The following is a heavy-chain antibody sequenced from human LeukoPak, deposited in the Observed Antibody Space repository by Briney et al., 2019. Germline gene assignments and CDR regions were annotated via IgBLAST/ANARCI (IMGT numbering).Heavy chain of an antibody. Sequence: SETLSLTCTVSGDSISSNYWTWIRQPPGKGLEWIGYIYHSGSTNYDPSLKSRVIMSVDTYKNQFSLKLSSVTAADTAVYYCARLRYSSGWLQDYWGQGTLVSVSS. CDR2: IYHSGST. J-gene: IGHJ4*02. V-gene: IGHV4-59*08. CDR3: ARLRYSSGWLQDY. CDR1: GDSISSNY. D-gene: IGHD6-19*01.